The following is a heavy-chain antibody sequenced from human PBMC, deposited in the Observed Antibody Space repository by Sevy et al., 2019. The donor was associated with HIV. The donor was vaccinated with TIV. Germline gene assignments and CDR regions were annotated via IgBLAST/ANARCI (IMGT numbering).Heavy chain of an antibody. D-gene: IGHD1-26*01. CDR1: GFIFSNFA. J-gene: IGHJ1*01. V-gene: IGHV3-30*04. CDR3: ARGENDDEFFQY. CDR2: TSYDGSHK. Sequence: RSLRLSCTVSGFIFSNFAMHWVRQAPGKGLEWVAVTSYDGSHKYYADSVKGRFIVSRDNSRNILSLEMSSLTRDDTAVYYCARGENDDEFFQYWGQGTLVTASS.